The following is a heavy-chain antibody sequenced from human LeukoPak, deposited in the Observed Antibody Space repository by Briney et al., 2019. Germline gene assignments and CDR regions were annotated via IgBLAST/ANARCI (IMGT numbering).Heavy chain of an antibody. CDR2: INTDGSST. CDR1: GFTFSSYW. J-gene: IGHJ3*02. V-gene: IGHV3-74*01. D-gene: IGHD6-13*01. CDR3: ARDLSGQQLVLDAFDI. Sequence: GGSLRLSCAASGFTFSSYWMHWVRHAPGKGLVWVSRINTDGSSTSYADSVKGRFTISRDNAKNTLYLQTNSLRAEDTAVYYCARDLSGQQLVLDAFDIWGQGTMVTVSS.